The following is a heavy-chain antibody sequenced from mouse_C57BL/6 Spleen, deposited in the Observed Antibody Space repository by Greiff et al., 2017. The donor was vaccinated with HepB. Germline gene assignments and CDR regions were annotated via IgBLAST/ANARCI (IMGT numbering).Heavy chain of an antibody. Sequence: QVQLKQSGAELVRPGASVTLSCKASGYTFTDYEMHWVKQTPVHGLEWIGAIDPETGGTAYNQKFKGKAILTADKSSSTAYMELRSLTSEDSAVYYCTRHYYGYAMDYWGQGTSVTVSS. J-gene: IGHJ4*01. CDR3: TRHYYGYAMDY. CDR2: IDPETGGT. CDR1: GYTFTDYE. V-gene: IGHV1-15*01. D-gene: IGHD1-2*01.